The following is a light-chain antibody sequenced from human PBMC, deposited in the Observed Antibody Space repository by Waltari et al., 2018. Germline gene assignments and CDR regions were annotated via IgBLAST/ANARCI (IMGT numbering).Light chain of an antibody. CDR1: SSNIGSNY. CDR3: AAWDDNLNLWV. V-gene: IGLV1-47*01. Sequence: QSVLTQPPSASETPGQRVSISCSGSSSNIGSNYVYWYQHLPRTAPKLLLQRNNQRPSGVPDRVSVSKSGTSASLAISGLRSEDEADYYCAAWDDNLNLWVFGGETKLTVL. J-gene: IGLJ3*02. CDR2: RNN.